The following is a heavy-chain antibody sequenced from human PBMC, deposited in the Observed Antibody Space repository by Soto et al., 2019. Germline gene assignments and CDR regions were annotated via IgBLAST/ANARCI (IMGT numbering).Heavy chain of an antibody. CDR1: GYSFTSYW. CDR3: ARYLRGSYRHNDVYDI. Sequence: GESLKISCKGSGYSFTSYWIGWVRQMPWKGLAWMGIIYPGDSDTRYSPSFQGQVTISADKSISTAYLQWSSLKASDTAMYYCARYLRGSYRHNDVYDIRGQRTMVTVSS. D-gene: IGHD3-16*02. V-gene: IGHV5-51*01. CDR2: IYPGDSDT. J-gene: IGHJ3*02.